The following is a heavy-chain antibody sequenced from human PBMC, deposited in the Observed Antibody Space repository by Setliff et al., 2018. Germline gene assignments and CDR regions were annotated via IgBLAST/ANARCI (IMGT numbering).Heavy chain of an antibody. CDR3: LGAGTCSY. Sequence: GGSLRLSCAASGFSFRNCWVSWVRQAPGKGLEWVASINPEGSARYYVDSVKGRFTISRDNAKNSMSLQMSSLRSEDTALYYCLGAGTCSYWGQGTLVTVSS. CDR1: GFSFRNCW. D-gene: IGHD3-10*02. V-gene: IGHV3-7*01. CDR2: INPEGSAR. J-gene: IGHJ4*02.